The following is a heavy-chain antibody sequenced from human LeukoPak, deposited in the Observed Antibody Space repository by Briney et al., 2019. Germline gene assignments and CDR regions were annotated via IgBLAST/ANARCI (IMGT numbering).Heavy chain of an antibody. Sequence: PGRSLRLSCAASGFIFNNYAMHWVRQAPGKGLEWVAVISYDGNNKYYADSVKGRFTISRDNSKNTLNLQMNSVRGEDTAVYYCARDPPSSGWYGRYFDYWGQGTLVTVSS. CDR1: GFIFNNYA. CDR2: ISYDGNNK. V-gene: IGHV3-30-3*01. J-gene: IGHJ4*02. D-gene: IGHD6-19*01. CDR3: ARDPPSSGWYGRYFDY.